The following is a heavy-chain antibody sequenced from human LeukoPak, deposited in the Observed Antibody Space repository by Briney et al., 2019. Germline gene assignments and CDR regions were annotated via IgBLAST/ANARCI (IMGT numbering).Heavy chain of an antibody. CDR3: ARDSDTAMVKDAFDI. Sequence: GGSLRLSCAASGFTFSDYYMSWIRQAPGRGLEWVSYISSSGSTIYYADSVKGRFTFSRDNAKNSLYLQMNSLRAEDTAVYYCARDSDTAMVKDAFDIWGQGTMVTVSS. D-gene: IGHD5-18*01. J-gene: IGHJ3*02. CDR1: GFTFSDYY. CDR2: ISSSGSTI. V-gene: IGHV3-11*01.